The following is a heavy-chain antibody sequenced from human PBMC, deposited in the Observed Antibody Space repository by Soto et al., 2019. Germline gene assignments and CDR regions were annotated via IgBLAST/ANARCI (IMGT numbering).Heavy chain of an antibody. Sequence: EVQLSESGGGLVQPGGSLRLSCAASGFTFSSYAMSWVRQAPGKGLEWVSGVSGSGGSTYYADSVKGRFTISRDNSKNALYLQMNRLGAEDTAVSYCAKILNDYGAYAGGVYDGMDVWGQGTTVTVSS. J-gene: IGHJ6*02. CDR1: GFTFSSYA. CDR3: AKILNDYGAYAGGVYDGMDV. CDR2: VSGSGGST. V-gene: IGHV3-23*01. D-gene: IGHD4-17*01.